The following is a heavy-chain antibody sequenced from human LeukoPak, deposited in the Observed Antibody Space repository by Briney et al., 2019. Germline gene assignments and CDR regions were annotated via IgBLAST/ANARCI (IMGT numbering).Heavy chain of an antibody. CDR3: ARHVGIHLWSLYFDY. Sequence: KPSETLSLTCIVSGGSISSYYWSWIRQPPGKGLEWIGYIYSSGSTYYNPSLKSRVTISLDTSNHQFSLKLTSVTAADTAVYYCARHVGIHLWSLYFDYWGQGSLVTVSS. V-gene: IGHV4-59*08. CDR2: IYSSGST. D-gene: IGHD5-18*01. J-gene: IGHJ4*02. CDR1: GGSISSYY.